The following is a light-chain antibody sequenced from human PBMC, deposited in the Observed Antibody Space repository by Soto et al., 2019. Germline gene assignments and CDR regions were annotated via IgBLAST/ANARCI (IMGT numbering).Light chain of an antibody. CDR2: GAS. V-gene: IGKV3-20*01. J-gene: IGKJ1*01. Sequence: EIVLTQSPGILSLSPGERATLSCRASQTITGSYLAWYQQKPGQAPRLLIYGASIRATGIPDRFSGSGSGIDFTLTISRLEPEDFAVYYCQQYGSSPRTFGQGTKVEIK. CDR1: QTITGSY. CDR3: QQYGSSPRT.